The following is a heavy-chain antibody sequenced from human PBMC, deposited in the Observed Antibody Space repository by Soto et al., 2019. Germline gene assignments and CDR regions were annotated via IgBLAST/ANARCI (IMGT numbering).Heavy chain of an antibody. J-gene: IGHJ5*02. CDR3: ARGTGLRFLEWLRPHNWFDP. CDR1: GGSFSGYY. CDR2: INNSGST. D-gene: IGHD3-3*01. V-gene: IGHV4-34*01. Sequence: QVQLQQWGAGLLKPSETLSLTCAVYGGSFSGYYWSWIRQPPGKGLEWIGEINNSGSTNYNPSLKSRVTISVDTSKNQFSLKLSSVTAADTAVYYCARGTGLRFLEWLRPHNWFDPWGQGTLVTVSS.